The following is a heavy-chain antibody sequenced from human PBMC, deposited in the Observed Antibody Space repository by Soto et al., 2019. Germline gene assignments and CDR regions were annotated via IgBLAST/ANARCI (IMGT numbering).Heavy chain of an antibody. D-gene: IGHD3-16*01. Sequence: ASVKVSCKASGYTFTSYDINWVRQATGQGLEWMGWMNPNSGNTGYAQKFQGRVTITRDTSASTAYMELSSLRSEDTAVYYCARSLGLGYYYYMDVWGKGTTVTVSS. CDR3: ARSLGLGYYYYMDV. V-gene: IGHV1-8*01. CDR2: MNPNSGNT. J-gene: IGHJ6*03. CDR1: GYTFTSYD.